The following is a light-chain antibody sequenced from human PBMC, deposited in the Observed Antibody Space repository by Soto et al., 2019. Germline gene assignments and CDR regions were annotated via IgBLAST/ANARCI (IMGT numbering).Light chain of an antibody. Sequence: EIVLTQSPGTLSLSQVEGVALSCRASQSVISSYLAWYQQKPGQAPRLFIYGASSRATGIPDRFSGSGSGTDFTLTISRLEPEDSAVYHCQQYGSSWTFGQGTKVDIK. CDR2: GAS. J-gene: IGKJ1*01. V-gene: IGKV3-20*01. CDR1: QSVISSY. CDR3: QQYGSSWT.